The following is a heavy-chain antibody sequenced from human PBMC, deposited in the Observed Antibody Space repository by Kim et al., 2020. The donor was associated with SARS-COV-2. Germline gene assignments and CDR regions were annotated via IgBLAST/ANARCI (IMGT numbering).Heavy chain of an antibody. CDR3: ARDYYDYVWGSRPLFDY. D-gene: IGHD3-16*01. Sequence: VKGRFTISRDNAKNSLYLQMNSLRAEDTAVYYCARDYYDYVWGSRPLFDYWGQGTLVTVSS. J-gene: IGHJ4*02. V-gene: IGHV3-48*03.